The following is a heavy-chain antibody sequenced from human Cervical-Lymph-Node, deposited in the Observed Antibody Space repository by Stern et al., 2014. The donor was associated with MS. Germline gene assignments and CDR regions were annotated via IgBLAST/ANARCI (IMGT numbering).Heavy chain of an antibody. Sequence: EVQLVESGGGLVQPGGSLRLSCVASGFTFSSYAMNWVRQAPGKGLEWVSTISGSGDRTHYADSVKGRFTISRDNSKNTLYLQMDSLRAEDTAVYYCAKAEKSIVVETALDYWGQGTLVTVSS. V-gene: IGHV3-23*04. CDR2: ISGSGDRT. CDR1: GFTFSSYA. J-gene: IGHJ4*02. CDR3: AKAEKSIVVETALDY. D-gene: IGHD2-21*02.